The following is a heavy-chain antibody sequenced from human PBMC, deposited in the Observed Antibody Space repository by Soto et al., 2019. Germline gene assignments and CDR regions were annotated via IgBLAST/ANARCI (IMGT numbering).Heavy chain of an antibody. J-gene: IGHJ5*02. D-gene: IGHD6-13*01. Sequence: PGVSMRLSCAGAGLTFSNYAMTWVRQAPGKGLEWLSYIDFDSSPIKYADSVMGRFTVSRDNAKDSLYLQMNSLRPEDTVIYYCARGLGSSWFFLWGPGTLVTVSS. CDR2: IDFDSSPI. V-gene: IGHV3-48*01. CDR1: GLTFSNYA. CDR3: ARGLGSSWFFL.